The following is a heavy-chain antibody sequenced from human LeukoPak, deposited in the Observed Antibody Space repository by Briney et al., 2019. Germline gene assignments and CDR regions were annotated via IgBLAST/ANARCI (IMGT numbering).Heavy chain of an antibody. D-gene: IGHD2-2*01. CDR1: GSSIRSSSYH. CDR2: IHYSGST. CDR3: ARLTGRDTSDWPYFHY. V-gene: IGHV4-39*01. J-gene: IGHJ4*01. Sequence: SETLSLTCTVSGSSIRSSSYHWGWVRQPPGKGLEWIGNIHYSGSTSYNPSLKSRVTLSVDTSKNQFSLKLSSVTAADTAVFYCARLTGRDTSDWPYFHYWDQGALVTVSS.